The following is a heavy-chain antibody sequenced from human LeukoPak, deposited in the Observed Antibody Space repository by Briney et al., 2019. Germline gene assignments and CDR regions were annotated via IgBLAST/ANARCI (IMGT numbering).Heavy chain of an antibody. V-gene: IGHV3-7*01. CDR1: GFTHSNYW. CDR2: IKQEEREK. J-gene: IGHJ4*02. Sequence: VGSLRLSRVATGFTHSNYWMHGVRQAPGKGGDWVANIKQEEREKYHVDSGKGLFTIHRNNAKNSLYLQMNSLRAEDAAVYYCGRDMDYYDSSDRFDSWGQGNLVTASS. D-gene: IGHD3-22*01. CDR3: GRDMDYYDSSDRFDS.